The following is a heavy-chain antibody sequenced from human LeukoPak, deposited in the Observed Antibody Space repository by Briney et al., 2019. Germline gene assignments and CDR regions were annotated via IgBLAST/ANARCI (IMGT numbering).Heavy chain of an antibody. CDR1: GFTFSSYS. V-gene: IGHV3-48*01. J-gene: IGHJ6*02. CDR3: ARDPRLRILEWSLRGPYYYYGMDV. D-gene: IGHD3-3*01. Sequence: GGSLRLSCAASGFTFSSYSMNWVRQAPGKGLEWVSYISSSSSTIYYADSVKGRFTISRDNAKNSLYLQMNSLRAEDTAVYYCARDPRLRILEWSLRGPYYYYGMDVWGQGTTVTVSS. CDR2: ISSSSSTI.